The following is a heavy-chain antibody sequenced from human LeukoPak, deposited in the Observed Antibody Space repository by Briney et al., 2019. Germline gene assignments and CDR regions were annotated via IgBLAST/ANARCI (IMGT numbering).Heavy chain of an antibody. J-gene: IGHJ4*02. CDR3: ARVVGGNPYYFDY. CDR1: GYTFTGYY. CDR2: ISAYNGNT. Sequence: ASVKVSCKASGYTFTGYYMHWVRQAPGQGLEWMGWISAYNGNTNYAQKLQGRVTMTTDTSTSTAYMELRSLRSDDTAVYYCARVVGGNPYYFDYWGQGTLVTVSS. D-gene: IGHD4-23*01. V-gene: IGHV1-18*04.